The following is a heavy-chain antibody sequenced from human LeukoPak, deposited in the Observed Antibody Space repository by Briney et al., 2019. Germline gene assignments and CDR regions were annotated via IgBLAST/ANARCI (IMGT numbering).Heavy chain of an antibody. CDR2: INGVASDT. CDR3: AGGGGWLVEN. D-gene: IGHD6-19*01. J-gene: IGHJ4*02. V-gene: IGHV3-74*01. CDR1: GFSFSSYY. Sequence: GGSLRLSCAASGFSFSSYYMHWVRQAPGKGLVWVSRINGVASDTIYADSVKGRFTISRDNAKNTLYLQMNSLRADDTAVYYCAGGGGWLVENWGQGTLVTVSS.